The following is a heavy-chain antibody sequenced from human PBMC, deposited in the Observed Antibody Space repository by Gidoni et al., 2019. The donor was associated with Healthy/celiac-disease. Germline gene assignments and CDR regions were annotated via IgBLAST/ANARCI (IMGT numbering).Heavy chain of an antibody. Sequence: QVQLVESGGGLVKPGGSRRVSCAASGFTSSDYYVSGVSQALGKGLEWVSYISSSSSYTNYADSVKGLFTISRDNSKNSLYLQMNSLRAEDTAVYYCASGAGGLGPIDYWGQGTLVTVSS. CDR2: ISSSSSYT. CDR1: GFTSSDYY. D-gene: IGHD3-16*01. CDR3: ASGAGGLGPIDY. J-gene: IGHJ4*02. V-gene: IGHV3-11*06.